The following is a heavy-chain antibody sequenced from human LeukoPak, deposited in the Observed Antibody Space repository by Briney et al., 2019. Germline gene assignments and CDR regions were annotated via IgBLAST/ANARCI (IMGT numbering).Heavy chain of an antibody. V-gene: IGHV1-8*01. CDR2: MNPNSGNT. Sequence: GASVKVSCKASGYTFTSYDINWVRQATGQGLEWMGWMNPNSGNTGYAQKFQGRVTMTRNTSISTAYMELSSLRSEDTAVYYCARDKRYCSGGSCSNWFDPWGQGTLVTVSS. CDR3: ARDKRYCSGGSCSNWFDP. CDR1: GYTFTSYD. D-gene: IGHD2-15*01. J-gene: IGHJ5*02.